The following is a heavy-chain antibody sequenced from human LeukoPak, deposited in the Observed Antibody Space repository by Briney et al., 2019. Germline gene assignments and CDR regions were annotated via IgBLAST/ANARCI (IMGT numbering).Heavy chain of an antibody. J-gene: IGHJ6*02. CDR3: ARHTRPTIPPGMDV. CDR2: IYYSGST. V-gene: IGHV4-39*01. CDR1: GGSISSSSYY. D-gene: IGHD5-12*01. Sequence: SETLSLTCTVSGGSISSSSYYWGWIRQPPGKGPEWIGSIYYSGSTYYNPSLKSRVTISVDTSKNQFSLKLSSVTAADTAVYYCARHTRPTIPPGMDVWGQGTTVTVSS.